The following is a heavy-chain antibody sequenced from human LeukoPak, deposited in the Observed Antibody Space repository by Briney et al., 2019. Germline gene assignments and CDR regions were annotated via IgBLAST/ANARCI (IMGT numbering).Heavy chain of an antibody. Sequence: PSETLSLTCTVSGGSISSYYWSWIRQPPGKGLEWIGYIYYSGSTNYNPSLKSRVTISVDTSKNQFSLKLSSVTAADTAVYYCARGSDLVRGVITTFDYWGQGTLVTGSS. J-gene: IGHJ4*02. D-gene: IGHD3-10*01. CDR2: IYYSGST. CDR3: ARGSDLVRGVITTFDY. V-gene: IGHV4-59*01. CDR1: GGSISSYY.